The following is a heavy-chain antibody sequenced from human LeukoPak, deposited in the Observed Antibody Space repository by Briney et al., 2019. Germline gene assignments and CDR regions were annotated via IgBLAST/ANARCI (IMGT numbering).Heavy chain of an antibody. CDR1: GFTFNYAW. D-gene: IGHD4/OR15-4a*01. V-gene: IGHV4-34*01. CDR3: ARGGAADY. J-gene: IGHJ4*02. CDR2: INRSGST. Sequence: GSLRLSCAASGFTFNYAWMSWIRQSPEKGLEWIGDINRSGSTDYNPALRSRASTTMDTSKNQFSLKLGSVTAADTAVYYCARGGAADYWGQGTLVTVSS.